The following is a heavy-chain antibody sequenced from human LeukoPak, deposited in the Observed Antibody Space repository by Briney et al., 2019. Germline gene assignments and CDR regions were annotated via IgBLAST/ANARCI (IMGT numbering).Heavy chain of an antibody. CDR2: IYYSGST. CDR3: ARDRGYSYGNFDY. Sequence: SETLSLTCTVSGGSINSYYWSWIRQPPGKGLEWIGYIYYSGSTNYNPSLKSRVTISVDTSKNQFSLKLSSVTAADTAVYYCARDRGYSYGNFDYWGQGTLVTVSS. CDR1: GGSINSYY. J-gene: IGHJ4*02. D-gene: IGHD5-18*01. V-gene: IGHV4-59*01.